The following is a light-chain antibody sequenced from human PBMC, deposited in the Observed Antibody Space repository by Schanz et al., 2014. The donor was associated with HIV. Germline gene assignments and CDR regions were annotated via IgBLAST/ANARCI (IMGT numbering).Light chain of an antibody. J-gene: IGLJ3*02. CDR1: TSNIGSNH. CDR3: AAWDDSLNGWV. Sequence: SVLTQPPSASGTPGQRVTISCSGSTSNIGSNHVDWYQQLPGTAPKLLIYSSYNRPSGVPDRFSGSSSGTSASLAISGLQSEDEADYYCAAWDDSLNGWVFGGGTKLTVL. CDR2: SSY. V-gene: IGLV1-44*01.